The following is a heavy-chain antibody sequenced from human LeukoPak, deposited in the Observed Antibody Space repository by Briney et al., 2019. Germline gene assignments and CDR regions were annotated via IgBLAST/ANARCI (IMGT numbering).Heavy chain of an antibody. CDR2: IATNGFT. J-gene: IGHJ5*02. CDR3: AKLPREYCSSTSCPNWFDT. Sequence: PGGSLRLSCAASGFTFSDYYMTWIRQAPGKGLECLSYIATNGFTYYTDSVKGRFTISRDNSKNTLYLQMNSLRAEDTAIYYCAKLPREYCSSTSCPNWFDTWGQGTLVTVSS. D-gene: IGHD2-2*01. V-gene: IGHV3-11*03. CDR1: GFTFSDYY.